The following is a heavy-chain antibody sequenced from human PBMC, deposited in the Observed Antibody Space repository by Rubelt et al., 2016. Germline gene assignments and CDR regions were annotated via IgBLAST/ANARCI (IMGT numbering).Heavy chain of an antibody. D-gene: IGHD6-13*01. J-gene: IGHJ5*02. CDR3: ARHFSSSWYSWFDP. CDR2: IYYSGST. CDR1: GGSISSYY. Sequence: QVQLQESGPGLVKPSETLSLTCTVSGGSISSYYWSWIRQPPGKGLEWIGYIYYSGSTNYNPSLKSRVTISVDTSKNQFSLKLSAVTAADTAVYYCARHFSSSWYSWFDPWGQGTLVTVSS. V-gene: IGHV4-59*08.